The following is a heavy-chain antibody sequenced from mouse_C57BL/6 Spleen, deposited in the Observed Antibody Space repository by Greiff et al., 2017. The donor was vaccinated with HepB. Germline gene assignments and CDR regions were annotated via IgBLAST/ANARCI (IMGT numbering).Heavy chain of an antibody. Sequence: VQLQQSGAELVRPGASVKLSCTASGFNIKDDYMHWVKQRPEQGLEWIGWIDPENGDTEYASKFQGKATITADTSSNTAYLQLSSLTSEDTAVYYCTISPPCYYYGSSCAYWGQGTLVTVSA. D-gene: IGHD1-1*01. CDR2: IDPENGDT. CDR3: TISPPCYYYGSSCAY. CDR1: GFNIKDDY. J-gene: IGHJ3*01. V-gene: IGHV14-4*01.